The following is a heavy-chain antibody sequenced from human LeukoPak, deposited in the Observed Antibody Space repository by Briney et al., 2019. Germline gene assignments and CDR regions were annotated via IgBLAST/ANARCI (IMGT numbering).Heavy chain of an antibody. Sequence: SGPALVEPTQTPTLTCTFSGFSLSSSGMCVTWIRQPPGKALEWLARIDWDNAKFHNTSLKTRLTVSKDASKNQVVLTMTNMDPVDTATYYCARMYRRSGSHRDAFDIWGRGTMVTVSS. CDR2: IDWDNAK. CDR1: GFSLSSSGMC. D-gene: IGHD1-26*01. CDR3: ARMYRRSGSHRDAFDI. V-gene: IGHV2-70*17. J-gene: IGHJ3*02.